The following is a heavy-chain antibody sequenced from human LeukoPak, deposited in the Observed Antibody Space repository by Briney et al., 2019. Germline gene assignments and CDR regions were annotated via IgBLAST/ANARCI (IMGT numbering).Heavy chain of an antibody. V-gene: IGHV3-30-3*01. CDR3: ARGGTTLIVPTS. CDR1: GFNFSNYA. J-gene: IGHJ5*02. CDR2: ISYDGSEK. D-gene: IGHD3-22*01. Sequence: AGGSLRLSCAASGFNFSNYAMHWVSQAPGKGLEWVAAISYDGSEKFYADSMKGQFTISRDNSKNTLYVHMNSLRSEDTAVYYCARGGTTLIVPTSWGQGTLVTVSS.